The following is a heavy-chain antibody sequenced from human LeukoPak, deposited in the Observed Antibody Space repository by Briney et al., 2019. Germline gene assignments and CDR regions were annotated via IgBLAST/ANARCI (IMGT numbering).Heavy chain of an antibody. V-gene: IGHV3-7*01. J-gene: IGHJ4*02. D-gene: IGHD3-22*01. CDR1: GFTFSSYW. CDR3: ARAYYYDSSGYLGPNFDY. CDR2: IKQDGSEK. Sequence: GGSLRLSCAASGFTFSSYWMSWVRQAPGKGLEWVANIKQDGSEKYYVDSVKGRFTISRDNAKNPLYLRMNSLRAEDTAVYYCARAYYYDSSGYLGPNFDYWGQETLVTVSS.